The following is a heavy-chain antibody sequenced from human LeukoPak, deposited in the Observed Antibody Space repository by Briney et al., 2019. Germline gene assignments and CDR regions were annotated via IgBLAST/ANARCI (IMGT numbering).Heavy chain of an antibody. D-gene: IGHD1-20*01. Sequence: GGSLTLSCAASGFTFSSYSMNWVRQAPGKGLEWVSSISSSSRYIYYADSVKGRFTISRDNAKNSLYLQMNSLRAEDTAVYYCARDGGVAYYTGNNWNDVRFDYWGQGTLLTVSS. J-gene: IGHJ4*02. CDR1: GFTFSSYS. CDR2: ISSSSRYI. CDR3: ARDGGVAYYTGNNWNDVRFDY. V-gene: IGHV3-21*01.